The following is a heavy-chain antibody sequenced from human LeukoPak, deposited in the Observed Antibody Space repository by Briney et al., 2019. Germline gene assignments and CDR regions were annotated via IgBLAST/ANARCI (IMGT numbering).Heavy chain of an antibody. CDR2: MNPNSGNT. CDR3: ARRGRDKPEYASGSYDRSWGY. V-gene: IGHV1-8*01. CDR1: GYTFTSYD. J-gene: IGHJ4*02. D-gene: IGHD3-10*01. Sequence: ASVKVSCKASGYTFTSYDINWVRQATRQGLEWTGSMNPNSGNTGYAQKFQGRVSMTRNISITTAYMELSSLRSEDTAVYYCARRGRDKPEYASGSYDRSWGYWGQGTLVTVSS.